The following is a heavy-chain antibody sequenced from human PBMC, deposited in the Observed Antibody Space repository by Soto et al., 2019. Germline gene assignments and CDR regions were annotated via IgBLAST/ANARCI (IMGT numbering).Heavy chain of an antibody. D-gene: IGHD1-1*01. CDR1: GGSFSGYY. CDR2: VTRSGGI. V-gene: IGHV4-34*01. CDR3: ARLFAGATGNWYFDL. Sequence: QVQLQQWGAGLLKPSETLSLTCAVYGGSFSGYYWSWVRQPPGKGLEWIGEVTRSGGINYNPSLKSRVTMSLDTSKNQFSLRLNSVSDADTAMYHCARLFAGATGNWYFDLWGRGTLVTVSS. J-gene: IGHJ2*01.